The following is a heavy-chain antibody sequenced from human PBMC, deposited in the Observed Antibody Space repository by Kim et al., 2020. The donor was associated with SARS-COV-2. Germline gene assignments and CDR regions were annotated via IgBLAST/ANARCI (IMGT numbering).Heavy chain of an antibody. D-gene: IGHD6-19*01. CDR3: AKVSGGGWDY. J-gene: IGHJ4*02. CDR2: SKK. V-gene: IGHV3-30-3*02. Sequence: SKKDYDYAWKGRFTNSRDNSKNRLYLQMTGLRAEDTAVYYCAKVSGGGWDYWGQGTLVTVSS.